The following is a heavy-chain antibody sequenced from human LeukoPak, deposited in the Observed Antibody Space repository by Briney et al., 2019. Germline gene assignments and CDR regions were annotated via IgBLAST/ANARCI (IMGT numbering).Heavy chain of an antibody. D-gene: IGHD3-10*01. CDR2: ISSSSSYI. Sequence: KTGGSLRLSCAASGFTFSSYSMNWVRQAPGKGLEWVSSISSSSSYIYYADSVKGRFTISRDNAKNSLYLQMNSLRAEDSAVYYCARDHPLGPGRRFGYFDYWGQGTLVTVSS. CDR1: GFTFSSYS. CDR3: ARDHPLGPGRRFGYFDY. J-gene: IGHJ4*02. V-gene: IGHV3-21*01.